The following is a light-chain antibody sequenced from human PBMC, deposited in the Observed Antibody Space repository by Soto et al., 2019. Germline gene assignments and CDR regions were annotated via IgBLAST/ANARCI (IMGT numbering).Light chain of an antibody. J-gene: IGLJ2*01. CDR3: SSSSSSSAPVL. CDR1: SSDVGGYNY. Sequence: QSALTQPASVSGSPGQSITISCTGTSSDVGGYNYVSWYQQHPGKAPKLIIYDVTYRPSGVSNRFSGSKSGNTASLTISGLQAEDEADYYCSSSSSSSAPVLFGGGTKLTVL. V-gene: IGLV2-14*01. CDR2: DVT.